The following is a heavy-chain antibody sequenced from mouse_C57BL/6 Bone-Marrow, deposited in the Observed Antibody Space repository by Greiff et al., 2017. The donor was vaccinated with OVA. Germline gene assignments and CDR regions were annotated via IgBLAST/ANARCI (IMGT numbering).Heavy chain of an antibody. V-gene: IGHV1-55*01. D-gene: IGHD1-1*01. J-gene: IGHJ1*03. CDR3: ASPFITTVHWYFDV. CDR1: GYTFTSYW. Sequence: VQLQQPGAELVKPGASVKMSCKASGYTFTSYWITWVKQRPGQGLEWIGDIYPGSGSTNYNEKFKSKATLTVDTSSSTAYMQLSSLTSEDSAVYYCASPFITTVHWYFDVWGTGTTVTVSS. CDR2: IYPGSGST.